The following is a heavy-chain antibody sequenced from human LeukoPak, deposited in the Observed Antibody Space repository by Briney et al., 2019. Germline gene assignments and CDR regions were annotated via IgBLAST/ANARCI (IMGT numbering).Heavy chain of an antibody. CDR3: ARGPNSSGYKD. V-gene: IGHV4-59*12. J-gene: IGHJ4*02. CDR1: GGSISSYY. CDR2: IYYSGST. Sequence: PSETLSLTCTVSGGSISSYYWTWIRQPPGKGLEWIGYIYYSGSTNYNPSLKSRVTISVDTSKNQFSLKLSSVTAADTAVYYCARGPNSSGYKDWGQGTLVTVSS. D-gene: IGHD3-22*01.